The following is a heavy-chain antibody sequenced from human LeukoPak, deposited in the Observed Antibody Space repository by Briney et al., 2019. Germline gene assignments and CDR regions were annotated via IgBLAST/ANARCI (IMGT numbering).Heavy chain of an antibody. CDR2: IIPIFGTA. CDR1: GGTFSSYA. V-gene: IGHV1-69*05. Sequence: ASVKVSCKASGGTFSSYAISWVRQAPGQGLEWMGRIIPIFGTANYAQKFQGRVTITTDESTSTAYMELSSLRSEDTAVYYCAETPWFGELSENWFDPWGQGTLVTVSS. CDR3: AETPWFGELSENWFDP. D-gene: IGHD3-10*01. J-gene: IGHJ5*02.